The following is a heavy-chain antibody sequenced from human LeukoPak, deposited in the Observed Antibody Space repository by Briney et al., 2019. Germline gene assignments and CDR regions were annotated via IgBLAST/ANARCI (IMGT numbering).Heavy chain of an antibody. D-gene: IGHD6-19*01. CDR3: ARGLRSSGWHPNRAPTKYYFDY. CDR2: INHSGST. J-gene: IGHJ4*02. CDR1: GGSFSGYY. Sequence: SETLSLTCAVYGGSFSGYYWSWIRQPPGKGLEWLGEINHSGSTNYNPSLKSRVTISVDTSKNQFSLKLSSVTAADTAVYYCARGLRSSGWHPNRAPTKYYFDYWGQGTLVTVSS. V-gene: IGHV4-34*01.